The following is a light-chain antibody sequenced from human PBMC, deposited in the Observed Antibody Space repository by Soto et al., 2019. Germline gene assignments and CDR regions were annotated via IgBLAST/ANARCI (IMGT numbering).Light chain of an antibody. CDR2: GAS. CDR1: QSVSSN. J-gene: IGKJ1*01. Sequence: EIVMTQSPATLSVSPGERATLSCRASQSVSSNLAWYQQKPGQAPRLLIYGASTRATGIPARFSGSGAGTEFTLTISSLQSEDFAVYYGQQYRTFDQGTKVEIK. CDR3: QQYRT. V-gene: IGKV3-15*01.